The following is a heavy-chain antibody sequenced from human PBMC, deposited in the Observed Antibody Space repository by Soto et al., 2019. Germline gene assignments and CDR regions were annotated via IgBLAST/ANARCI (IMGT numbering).Heavy chain of an antibody. CDR2: ISSNGGST. D-gene: IGHD6-6*01. CDR3: ARGSSSLRHAFDI. CDR1: GFTFSNYV. V-gene: IGHV3-64*02. Sequence: PWVSLRLSCAASGFTFSNYVMHWVRQAPGKGLEYVSAISSNGGSTYYADSVKGRFTISRDNSKNTLYLQMGSLRAEDMAVYYCARGSSSLRHAFDIWGQGTMVTVSS. J-gene: IGHJ3*02.